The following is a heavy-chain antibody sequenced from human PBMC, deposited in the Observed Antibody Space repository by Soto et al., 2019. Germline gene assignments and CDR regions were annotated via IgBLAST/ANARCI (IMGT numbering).Heavy chain of an antibody. D-gene: IGHD6-19*01. Sequence: GASVKVSCKASGYTFTSYDINWVRQATGQGLEWMGWMNPNSGNTGYAQKFQGRVTMTRNTSISTAYMELSSLRSEDTAVYYCAGQTVSSGWHYANWFDPWGQGTLVTVSS. CDR1: GYTFTSYD. J-gene: IGHJ5*02. CDR2: MNPNSGNT. V-gene: IGHV1-8*01. CDR3: AGQTVSSGWHYANWFDP.